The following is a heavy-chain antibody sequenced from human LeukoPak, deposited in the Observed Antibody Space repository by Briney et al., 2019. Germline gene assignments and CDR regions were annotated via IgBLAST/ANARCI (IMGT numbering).Heavy chain of an antibody. CDR3: ARVQGGPKDWYFDL. D-gene: IGHD2-15*01. V-gene: IGHV4-30-4*07. CDR2: IYYSGST. J-gene: IGHJ2*01. Sequence: SETLSLTCAVSGGSISSGGYSWSWIRQPPGKGLEWIGYIYYSGSTYYNPSLKSRVTISVDTSKNQFSLKLSSVTAADTAVYYCARVQGGPKDWYFDLWGRGTLVTVSS. CDR1: GGSISSGGYS.